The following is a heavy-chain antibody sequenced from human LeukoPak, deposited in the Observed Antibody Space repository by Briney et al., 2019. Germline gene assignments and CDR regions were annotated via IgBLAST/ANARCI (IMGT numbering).Heavy chain of an antibody. J-gene: IGHJ3*02. Sequence: ASVKVSCKASGYTFTDHYMHWVRQAPGQGLEWLGWIKPDSGGTNYAQKFQGRVTMTRDTSISTAYMDLSRLTSDDTAVYYCARVGGGAAAVVFDIWAQGTMVTVSS. V-gene: IGHV1-2*02. D-gene: IGHD6-13*01. CDR1: GYTFTDHY. CDR3: ARVGGGAAAVVFDI. CDR2: IKPDSGGT.